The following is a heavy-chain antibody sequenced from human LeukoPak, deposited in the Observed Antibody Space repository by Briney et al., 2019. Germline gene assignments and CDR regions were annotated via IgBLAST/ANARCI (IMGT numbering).Heavy chain of an antibody. Sequence: KASETLSLTCAVYGGSLSGYYWSWIRQPPGKGLEWIGEINHSGSTNYNPSLKSRVTISVDTSKNQFSLKLSSMTAADTAVYYCARGRRLIGWLVPPMGAFDIWGQGTMDTVSS. D-gene: IGHD6-19*01. CDR1: GGSLSGYY. CDR3: ARGRRLIGWLVPPMGAFDI. J-gene: IGHJ3*02. CDR2: INHSGST. V-gene: IGHV4-34*01.